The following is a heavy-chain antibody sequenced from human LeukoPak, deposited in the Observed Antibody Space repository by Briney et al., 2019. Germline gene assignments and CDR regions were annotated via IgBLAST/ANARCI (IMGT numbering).Heavy chain of an antibody. J-gene: IGHJ5*02. Sequence: SETLSLTCTVSGGSVSSGSYYQSWIRQPPGKGLEWIGYIYYSGSTNYNPSLKSRVTISVDTSKNQFSLKLSSVTAADTAVYYCARLGVRVSSNWFDPWGQGTLVTVSS. V-gene: IGHV4-61*01. CDR1: GGSVSSGSYY. CDR3: ARLGVRVSSNWFDP. CDR2: IYYSGST. D-gene: IGHD3-3*01.